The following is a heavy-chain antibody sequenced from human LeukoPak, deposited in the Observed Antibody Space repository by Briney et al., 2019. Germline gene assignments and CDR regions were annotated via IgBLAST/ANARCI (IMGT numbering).Heavy chain of an antibody. D-gene: IGHD2-15*01. CDR2: INPNTGGT. J-gene: IGHJ4*02. V-gene: IGHV1-2*02. CDR1: GYTFTAYY. CDR3: AKTLYVAASPGGFDY. Sequence: ASVKVSCKASGYTFTAYYMHWVRQAPGQGLEWMGWINPNTGGTDYAQRFQGRVTMTRDTSTGTVYMEVSGLKSDDTAVYYCAKTLYVAASPGGFDYWGQGTLVTVSS.